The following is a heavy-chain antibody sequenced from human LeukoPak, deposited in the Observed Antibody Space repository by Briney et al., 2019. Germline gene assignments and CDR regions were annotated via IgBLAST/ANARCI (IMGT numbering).Heavy chain of an antibody. CDR3: AKDGAA. V-gene: IGHV3-30*18. D-gene: IGHD4/OR15-4a*01. Sequence: GRSLRLSCAASGFTFSSYGMHWVRQAPGKGLEWVAVISYDGSNKYYADSVKGRFTISRDNSKNTLYLQMNSLRAEDTAVYYCAKDGAAWGQGTLVTVSS. J-gene: IGHJ5*02. CDR1: GFTFSSYG. CDR2: ISYDGSNK.